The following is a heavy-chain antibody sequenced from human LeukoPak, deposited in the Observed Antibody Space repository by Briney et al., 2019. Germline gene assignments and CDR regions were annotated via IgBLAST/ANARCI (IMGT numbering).Heavy chain of an antibody. Sequence: GRSLRLSCAASGFTFDDYAMHWVRQAPGEGLEWVSGISWNSGSIGYADSVKGRFAISRDNAKNSLYLQMNRLRAEDTALYYCAKDGSYRHDAFDIWGQGTMVTVSS. CDR3: AKDGSYRHDAFDI. D-gene: IGHD1-26*01. CDR1: GFTFDDYA. CDR2: ISWNSGSI. V-gene: IGHV3-9*01. J-gene: IGHJ3*02.